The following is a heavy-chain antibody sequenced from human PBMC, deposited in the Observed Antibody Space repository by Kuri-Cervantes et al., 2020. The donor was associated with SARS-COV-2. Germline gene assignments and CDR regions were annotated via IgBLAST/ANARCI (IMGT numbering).Heavy chain of an antibody. J-gene: IGHJ5*02. D-gene: IGHD2/OR15-2a*01. V-gene: IGHV3-23*01. Sequence: GGSLRLSCAASGFRFSGYDMPWVRQAPGKGLEWVSGISGSGGSTDYADSVKGRFTISRDNSKNTLYLQVNSVRAEDTAVYYCAKDTFLCTPRGHNWFDHWGQGTLVTVSS. CDR3: AKDTFLCTPRGHNWFDH. CDR1: GFRFSGYD. CDR2: ISGSGGST.